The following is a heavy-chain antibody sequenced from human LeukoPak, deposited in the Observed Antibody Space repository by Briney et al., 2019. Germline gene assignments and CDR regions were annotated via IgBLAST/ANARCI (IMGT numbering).Heavy chain of an antibody. D-gene: IGHD5-12*01. CDR3: AREIGLRTPDVEIVATINF. CDR1: GYNFTSFA. J-gene: IGHJ4*02. CDR2: LNTNTGDP. V-gene: IGHV7-4-1*02. Sequence: ASVKVSCKASGYNFTSFAINWVRQAPGQGLEWMGWLNTNTGDPTYARGFTGRFVFSLDTSVSTAYLQISSLKAEDTAVYYCAREIGLRTPDVEIVATINFWGQGTPVTVSS.